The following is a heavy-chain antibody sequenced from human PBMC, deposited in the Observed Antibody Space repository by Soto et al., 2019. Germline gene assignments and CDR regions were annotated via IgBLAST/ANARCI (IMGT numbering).Heavy chain of an antibody. CDR2: INHSGST. CDR1: GGSFSGYY. CDR3: ARGLKAVAGTGWYFHL. Sequence: QVQLQQWGAGLLKPSETLSLTCAVYGGSFSGYYWSWIRQPPGKGLEWIGEINHSGSTSYNPSLKSRVPISVDTSKNQFSLTLRSVTAADPAVYYCARGLKAVAGTGWYFHLWGRGTLVTVSS. V-gene: IGHV4-34*01. D-gene: IGHD6-19*01. J-gene: IGHJ2*01.